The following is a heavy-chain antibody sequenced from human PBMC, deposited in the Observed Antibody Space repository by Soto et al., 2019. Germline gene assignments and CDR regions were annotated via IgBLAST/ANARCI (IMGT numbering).Heavy chain of an antibody. CDR1: GFTFSSYA. CDR3: AREFDLLDAFDI. V-gene: IGHV3-30-3*01. J-gene: IGHJ3*02. Sequence: QVQLVESGGGVVQPGRSLRLSCAASGFTFSSYAMHWVRQAPGKGLEWVAVISYDGSNKYYAYSVKGRFTISRDNSKNTLYMQMNSLRAEHTAVYYCAREFDLLDAFDIWGQGTMVTVSS. D-gene: IGHD3-9*01. CDR2: ISYDGSNK.